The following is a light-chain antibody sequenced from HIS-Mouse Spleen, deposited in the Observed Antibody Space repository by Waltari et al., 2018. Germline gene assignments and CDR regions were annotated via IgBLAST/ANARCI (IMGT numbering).Light chain of an antibody. CDR3: SSYAGSNNYWV. V-gene: IGLV2-8*01. Sequence: QSALTQPPSASGSPGQSVTISCTGTSSDVGGYNYVSWYQQHPGKAPKLIIYWVSKRPSGVPDRFSGSKSGNTASLTVSGLQAEDEADYYCSSYAGSNNYWVFGGGTKLTVL. J-gene: IGLJ3*02. CDR2: WVS. CDR1: SSDVGGYNY.